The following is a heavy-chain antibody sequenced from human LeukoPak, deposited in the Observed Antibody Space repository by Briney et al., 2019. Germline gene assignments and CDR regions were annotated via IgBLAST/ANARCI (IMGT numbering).Heavy chain of an antibody. CDR3: ARRDWGQYYFDY. D-gene: IGHD7-27*01. V-gene: IGHV4-39*01. CDR1: GGSISSSTYY. Sequence: PSETLSLICTVSGGSISSSTYYWGWLRQPPGKGLEGIGSIYYSGSTYYNPSLKSRVTISVDTSKNQFSLKLSSVTAADTAVYYCARRDWGQYYFDYWGQGTLVTVSS. J-gene: IGHJ4*02. CDR2: IYYSGST.